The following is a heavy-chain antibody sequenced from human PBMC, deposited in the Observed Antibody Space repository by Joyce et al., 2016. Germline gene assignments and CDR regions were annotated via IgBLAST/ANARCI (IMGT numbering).Heavy chain of an antibody. CDR2: INEDGREI. CDR3: TRVFGDYDLSDY. V-gene: IGHV3-7*03. Sequence: EVQLVESGGGLVQPGGSLRLSCIASGFTFGNYWMSWVRQSPGKGREWVANINEDGREIHYVDSVRGRFTISRDNAKSTLYLQMSSLRADDTAVFYCTRVFGDYDLSDYWDQGTLVTVSS. J-gene: IGHJ4*02. CDR1: GFTFGNYW. D-gene: IGHD4-17*01.